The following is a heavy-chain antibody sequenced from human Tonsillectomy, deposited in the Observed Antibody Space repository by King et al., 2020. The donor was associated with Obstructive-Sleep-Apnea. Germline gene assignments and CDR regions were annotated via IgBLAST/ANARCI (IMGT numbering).Heavy chain of an antibody. V-gene: IGHV4-61*01. J-gene: IGHJ4*02. CDR2: IYYSGST. Sequence: VQLQESGPGLVKPSETLSLTCTVSGGSVNSGSYYWSWIRQPPGKGLEWIGFIYYSGSTNYNPSLKSRVTMSLDTSKNQFSLKLSSVTAADTAVYYCAMRRVVRPPAMHYWGQGTLVTVS. D-gene: IGHD2-2*01. CDR1: GGSVNSGSYY. CDR3: AMRRVVRPPAMHY.